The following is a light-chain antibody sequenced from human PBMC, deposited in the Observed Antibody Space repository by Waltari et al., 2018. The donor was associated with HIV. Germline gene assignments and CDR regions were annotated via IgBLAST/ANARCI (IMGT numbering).Light chain of an antibody. CDR3: QQYNDLRLFT. CDR2: DAS. J-gene: IGKJ3*01. CDR1: QGISHY. Sequence: DIQMTQSPSSLSASVGDRVTITCQASQGISHYLNWYQQKPGKAPKLLIYDASNLETGVPSRFSGSGSGTDFTFTISSLQPEDIATYYCQQYNDLRLFTFGPGTKVDIK. V-gene: IGKV1-33*01.